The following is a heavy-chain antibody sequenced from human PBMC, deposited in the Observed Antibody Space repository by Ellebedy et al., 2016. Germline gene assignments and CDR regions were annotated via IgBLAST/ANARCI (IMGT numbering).Heavy chain of an antibody. CDR1: GFIFRNYG. J-gene: IGHJ6*02. V-gene: IGHV3-30*18. CDR3: AKDMLIVDADYGLDV. CDR2: ISHNGSNS. D-gene: IGHD3-16*01. Sequence: GGSLRLSXAASGFIFRNYGMHWVRQAPGKGLEWVAVISHNGSNSYYADSVRGRFTISRDNSKNTLYLQRNSLGTEDTAVYDCAKDMLIVDADYGLDVWGQGTTVIVS.